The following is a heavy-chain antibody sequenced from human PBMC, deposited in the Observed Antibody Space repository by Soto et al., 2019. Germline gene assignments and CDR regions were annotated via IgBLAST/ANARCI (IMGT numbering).Heavy chain of an antibody. D-gene: IGHD2-15*01. CDR3: AHDSTVVASTDGAFDI. CDR2: IYWDNDK. J-gene: IGHJ3*02. CDR1: GLSLSTNGVG. V-gene: IGHV2-5*02. Sequence: QITFKKSGPTLVKPTQTLTLTCTFSGLSLSTNGVGVGWIRQPPGKALEWLALIYWDNDKRYSPSLKSRLTITKDTSKTQVVLTMTRMDPVDTGTDDCAHDSTVVASTDGAFDIWGQGKMVTVAS.